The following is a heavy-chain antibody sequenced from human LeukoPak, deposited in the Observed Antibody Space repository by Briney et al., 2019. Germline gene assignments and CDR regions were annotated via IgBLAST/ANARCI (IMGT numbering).Heavy chain of an antibody. CDR2: INHSGST. D-gene: IGHD2-2*01. Sequence: PSETLSLTCAVYGGSFSGYYWSWIRQPPGKGLEWIGEINHSGSTNYNPSLKSRVTISVDTSKNQFSLKLSSVTAADTAVYYCAGGPYCSSTSCYNWFDPWGQGTLVTVSS. CDR3: AGGPYCSSTSCYNWFDP. J-gene: IGHJ5*02. CDR1: GGSFSGYY. V-gene: IGHV4-34*01.